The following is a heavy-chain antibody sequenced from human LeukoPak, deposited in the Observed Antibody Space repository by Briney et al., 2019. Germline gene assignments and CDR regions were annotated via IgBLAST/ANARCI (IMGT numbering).Heavy chain of an antibody. CDR1: GFTFSSYW. D-gene: IGHD5-24*01. V-gene: IGHV3-7*01. CDR2: IKQDGSEN. J-gene: IGHJ4*02. CDR3: ARGRRWGAFFDY. Sequence: PGGSLRLSCAASGFTFSSYWMSWVRQAPGKGREWVANIKQDGSENYYVDSVKGRFTISRDNAKNSLYPQMNSLRAEDTAVYYCARGRRWGAFFDYWGQGTLVTVSS.